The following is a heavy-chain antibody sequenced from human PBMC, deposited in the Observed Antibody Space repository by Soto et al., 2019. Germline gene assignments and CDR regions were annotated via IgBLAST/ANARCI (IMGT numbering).Heavy chain of an antibody. CDR2: ISSDGINK. Sequence: PGGSLRLSCAASGFTFSSYGMHWVRQAPGKGLEWVAVISSDGINKYYVDSVKGRFTLSRDNSKNTLYLQMNGLRVEDTAVYYCAKDRLAGNFDYWGQGTQVTVSS. J-gene: IGHJ4*02. CDR3: AKDRLAGNFDY. V-gene: IGHV3-30*18. CDR1: GFTFSSYG.